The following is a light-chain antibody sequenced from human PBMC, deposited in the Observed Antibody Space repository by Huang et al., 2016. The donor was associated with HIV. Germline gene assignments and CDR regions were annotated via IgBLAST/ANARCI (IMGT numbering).Light chain of an antibody. CDR2: QVS. J-gene: IGKJ4*01. CDR3: MQGTHWFT. V-gene: IGKV2-30*02. Sequence: VVLTQSPLYLSVTLGQPASISCRSSQSLIHSNGNTYLNWFQQRPGQYPRRLISQVSRRDAGVPDRFSGSGSGTDFTLKISRVEAEDVGVYYCMQGTHWFTFGGGTRVDIK. CDR1: QSLIHSNGNTY.